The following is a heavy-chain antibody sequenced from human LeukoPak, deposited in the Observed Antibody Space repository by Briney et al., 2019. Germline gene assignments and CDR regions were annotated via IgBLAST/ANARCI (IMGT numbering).Heavy chain of an antibody. J-gene: IGHJ2*01. Sequence: SETLSLTCAVSGGSISSGGYSWSWIRQPPGKGLEWIGYIYHSGSTYYNPSLKSRVTISVDRSKNQFSLKLSSVTAADTAVYYCARQRGMTTVLNWYFDLWGRGTLVTVSS. V-gene: IGHV4-30-2*01. CDR1: GGSISSGGYS. CDR3: ARQRGMTTVLNWYFDL. D-gene: IGHD4-11*01. CDR2: IYHSGST.